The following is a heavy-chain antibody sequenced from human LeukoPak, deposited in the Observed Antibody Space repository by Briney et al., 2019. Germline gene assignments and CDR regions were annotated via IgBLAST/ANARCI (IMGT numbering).Heavy chain of an antibody. CDR1: GYTFTNYG. CDR3: ARIRDGYNDAYDI. J-gene: IGHJ3*02. CDR2: ISAYNGNT. Sequence: ASVKVSCKASGYTFTNYGISWVRQAPGQGLEWMGWISAYNGNTNYAQKLQGRVTMTTDTSTSTAYMELRSLRSEDTALYYCARIRDGYNDAYDIGAKGQWSPSLQ. D-gene: IGHD5-24*01. V-gene: IGHV1-18*01.